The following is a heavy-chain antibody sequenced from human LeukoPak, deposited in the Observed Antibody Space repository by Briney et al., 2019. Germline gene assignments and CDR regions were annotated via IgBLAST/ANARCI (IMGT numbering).Heavy chain of an antibody. CDR3: ARDYVTGYSSSWIMGYYYYYGMDV. V-gene: IGHV1-18*01. CDR1: GYTFTSYG. Sequence: EASVKVSCKASGYTFTSYGISWVRQAPGQGLEWMGWISAYNGNTNYARKLQGRVTMTTDTSTSTAYMELRSLRSDDTAVYYCARDYVTGYSSSWIMGYYYYYGMDVWGQGTTVTVSS. J-gene: IGHJ6*02. CDR2: ISAYNGNT. D-gene: IGHD6-13*01.